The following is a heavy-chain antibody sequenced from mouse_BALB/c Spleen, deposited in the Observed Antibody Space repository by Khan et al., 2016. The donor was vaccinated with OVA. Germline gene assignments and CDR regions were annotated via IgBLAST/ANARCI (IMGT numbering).Heavy chain of an antibody. J-gene: IGHJ4*01. V-gene: IGHV1S29*02. CDR3: ARWKSHYYGPGAMDY. D-gene: IGHD1-2*01. Sequence: VQLKESGPELVKPGASVKISCKASGYTFTDYNIHWVKQSHGESLEWIAYIYTYNGDTVYNQKFKSKATLTVDNSSSTAYMELRSLTSEDSAVYYCARWKSHYYGPGAMDYWAQGTSVTVSS. CDR1: GYTFTDYN. CDR2: IYTYNGDT.